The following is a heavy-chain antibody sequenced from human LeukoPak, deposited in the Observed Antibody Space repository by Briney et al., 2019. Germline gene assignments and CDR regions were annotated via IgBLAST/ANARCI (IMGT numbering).Heavy chain of an antibody. CDR2: IYYSGSA. CDR3: ARDPEMATPCYYGMDV. Sequence: PSETLSLTCTVSGGSISSDYWNWIRQPPGKGLEWIGYIYYSGSATYNPSLNNRVTISVDRSKNQFSLRLSSVTAADTAVYYCARDPEMATPCYYGMDVWGQGTTVTVS. V-gene: IGHV4-59*01. CDR1: GGSISSDY. J-gene: IGHJ6*02. D-gene: IGHD5-24*01.